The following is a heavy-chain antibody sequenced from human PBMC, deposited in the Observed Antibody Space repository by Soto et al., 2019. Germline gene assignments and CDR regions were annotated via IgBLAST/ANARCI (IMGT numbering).Heavy chain of an antibody. Sequence: QVHLVQSGAEVKKPGASVKVSCKGSGYIFTTYGITWVRQAPGQGLEWMGWISAHNGNTNYAQKLQGRVTGTMDTSTGTAYMERSSLRSDDTAVYYCARWRYGDYWGQGALVTVSS. D-gene: IGHD1-1*01. CDR1: GYIFTTYG. J-gene: IGHJ4*02. CDR2: ISAHNGNT. V-gene: IGHV1-18*01. CDR3: ARWRYGDY.